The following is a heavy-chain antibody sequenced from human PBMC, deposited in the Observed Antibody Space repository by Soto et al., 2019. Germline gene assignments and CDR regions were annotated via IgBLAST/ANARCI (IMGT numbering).Heavy chain of an antibody. CDR2: ISAYNGNT. CDR1: GYTFTSYG. CDR3: ARAHYYGGSNWFDP. Sequence: ASVKVSCKASGYTFTSYGIRWVRQAPGHGLEWMGWISAYNGNTNYAQKLQGRVTMTTDTSTSTAYRELRSLRADDTAVYYCARAHYYGGSNWFDPWGQGTLVTVSS. J-gene: IGHJ5*02. V-gene: IGHV1-18*04. D-gene: IGHD3-22*01.